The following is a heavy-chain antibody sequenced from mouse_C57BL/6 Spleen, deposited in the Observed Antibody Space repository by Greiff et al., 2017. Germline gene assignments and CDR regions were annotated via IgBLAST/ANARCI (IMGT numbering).Heavy chain of an antibody. CDR2: IYPRVGST. CDR3: ERSRYDDEVAMDY. J-gene: IGHJ4*01. V-gene: IGHV1-85*01. CDR1: GYTFTSYD. Sequence: VQLQQSGPELVKPGASVKLSCKASGYTFTSYDINWVRQRPGQGLEWIGWIYPRVGSTKYNAKFRGKATLTVDTSTSTAYVELHSLTSKDYEVYFCERSRYDDEVAMDYWGQGTSVTVSS. D-gene: IGHD2-4*01.